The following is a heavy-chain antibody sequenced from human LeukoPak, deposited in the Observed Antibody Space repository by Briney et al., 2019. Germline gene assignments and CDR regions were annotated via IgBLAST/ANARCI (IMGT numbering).Heavy chain of an antibody. J-gene: IGHJ3*02. Sequence: PGGSLRLSCAASGFTLCGYGMHCVREAPGKGLGRGAFIRYDGGNKHYADTVKGRFTISRDNSKNTLFLQMNSLRPEDTAVYYCARLNIAAAGITLPLGVGYGGFDIWGQGTMVTVSS. CDR2: IRYDGGNK. CDR1: GFTLCGYG. D-gene: IGHD6-13*01. V-gene: IGHV3-30*02. CDR3: ARLNIAAAGITLPLGVGYGGFDI.